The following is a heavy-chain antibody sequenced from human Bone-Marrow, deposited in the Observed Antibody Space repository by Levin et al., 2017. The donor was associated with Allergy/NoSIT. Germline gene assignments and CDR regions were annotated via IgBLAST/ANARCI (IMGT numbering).Heavy chain of an antibody. J-gene: IGHJ4*02. CDR2: IYQSGST. CDR1: GYSVSSGYN. CDR3: ARAGMIIFGGSQFDY. V-gene: IGHV4-38-2*01. D-gene: IGHD3-16*01. Sequence: SETLSLTCGVSGYSVSSGYNWGWIRQSPGKGLEWIASIYQSGSTYYNPSLKSRVTISLDTSKNQFSLKLSSVAAADTAVYYCARAGMIIFGGSQFDYWGQGTLVTVSS.